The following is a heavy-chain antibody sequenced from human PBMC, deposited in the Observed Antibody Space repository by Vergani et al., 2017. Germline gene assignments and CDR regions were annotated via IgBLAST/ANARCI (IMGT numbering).Heavy chain of an antibody. CDR1: GGSVSSGSYY. CDR2: IYYSGST. D-gene: IGHD5-24*01. Sequence: QVQLQESGPGLVKPSETLSLTCTVSGGSVSSGSYYWSWIRQPPGKGLEWIGYIYYSGSTNYNPSLKSRVTISVDTSKNQFSLKLSSVTAADTAVYYCARDGFRKGDGYNEEAFDIWGQGTMVTVSS. CDR3: ARDGFRKGDGYNEEAFDI. V-gene: IGHV4-61*01. J-gene: IGHJ3*02.